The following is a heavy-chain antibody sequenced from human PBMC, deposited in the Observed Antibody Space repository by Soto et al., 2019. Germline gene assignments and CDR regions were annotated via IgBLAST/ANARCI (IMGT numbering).Heavy chain of an antibody. V-gene: IGHV3-7*03. CDR2: IKQDGSEK. J-gene: IGHJ4*02. Sequence: EVQLVESGGGLVQPGGSLRLSRAASGFTFSSYWMSWVRQAPGKGLEWVANIKQDGSEKYYVDSVKGRFTISRDNAKNSLYLQMNSLRAEDTAVYYCAREQYCSGGSCYSSSFFFDYWGQGTLVTVSS. D-gene: IGHD2-15*01. CDR1: GFTFSSYW. CDR3: AREQYCSGGSCYSSSFFFDY.